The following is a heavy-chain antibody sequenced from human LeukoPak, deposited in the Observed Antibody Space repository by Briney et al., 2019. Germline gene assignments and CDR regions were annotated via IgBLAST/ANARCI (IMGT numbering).Heavy chain of an antibody. CDR2: VYRSGST. CDR1: GYSIKSGYY. Sequence: SETLSLVCSVSGYSIKSGYYWSWIRPSPGKGPEWIGSVYRSGSTSYNPSLQSRVSISVDTPKNQFSLILTSVTAADTAVYYCARVGSIVAAHYYFDFWGQGILVTVSS. V-gene: IGHV4-38-2*02. D-gene: IGHD1-26*01. J-gene: IGHJ4*02. CDR3: ARVGSIVAAHYYFDF.